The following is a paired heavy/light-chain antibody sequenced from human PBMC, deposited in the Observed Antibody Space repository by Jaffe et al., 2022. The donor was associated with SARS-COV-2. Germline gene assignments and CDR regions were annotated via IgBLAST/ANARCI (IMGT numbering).Light chain of an antibody. CDR2: DDS. CDR1: NIGSKS. J-gene: IGLJ2*01. V-gene: IGLV3-21*02. Sequence: SYVLTQPPSVSVAPGQTARITCGGNNIGSKSVHWYQQKPGQAPVLVVYDDSDRPSGIPERFSGSNSGNTATLTISRVEAGDEADYYCQVWDSSSDRVVFGGGTKLTVL. CDR3: QVWDSSSDRVV.
Heavy chain of an antibody. J-gene: IGHJ3*02. D-gene: IGHD4-17*01. CDR1: GGSISSGDYY. V-gene: IGHV4-30-4*01. CDR2: IYYSGST. CDR3: ARVGRGGAHLRDAFDI. Sequence: QVQLQESGPGLVKPSQTLSLTCTVSGGSISSGDYYWSWIRQPPGKGLEWIGYIYYSGSTYYNPSLKSRVTISVDTSKNQFSLKLSSVTAADTAVYYCARVGRGGAHLRDAFDIWGQGTMVTVSS.